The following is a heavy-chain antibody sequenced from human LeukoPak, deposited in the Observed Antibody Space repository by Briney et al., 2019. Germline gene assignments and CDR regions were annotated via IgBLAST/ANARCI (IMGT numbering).Heavy chain of an antibody. V-gene: IGHV1-46*03. D-gene: IGHD3-10*01. J-gene: IGHJ4*02. CDR2: INPSGGST. CDR1: GCTFTSYY. CDR3: ARDIYGSGSYPLYYFDY. Sequence: GSVTVSCKASGCTFTSYYMHWVRQAAGQGLEWMGIINPSGGSTSYAQKFQGRVTMTRDTSTSTVYMELSSLRAEDTAVYYCARDIYGSGSYPLYYFDYWGQGTLVTVSS.